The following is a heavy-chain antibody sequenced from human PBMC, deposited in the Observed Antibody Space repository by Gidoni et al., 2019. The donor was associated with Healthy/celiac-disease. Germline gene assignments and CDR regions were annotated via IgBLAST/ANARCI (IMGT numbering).Heavy chain of an antibody. V-gene: IGHV4-4*02. CDR3: AGTLTYYDILTGRHQYGMDV. J-gene: IGHJ6*02. Sequence: QVQLQESGPGLVKPSGTLSLTSAVSGGSISSRNWWSWVRQPPGKGLEWIGEISHSGSTNYNPSLKSRVTISVDKSKNQFSLKLSSVTAADTAVYYCAGTLTYYDILTGRHQYGMDVWGQGTTVTVSS. D-gene: IGHD3-9*01. CDR1: GGSISSRNW. CDR2: ISHSGST.